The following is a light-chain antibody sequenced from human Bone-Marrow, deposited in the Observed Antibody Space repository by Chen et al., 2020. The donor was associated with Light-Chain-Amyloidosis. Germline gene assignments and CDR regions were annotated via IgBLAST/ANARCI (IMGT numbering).Light chain of an antibody. CDR3: TSYTDRHTWV. V-gene: IGLV2-14*03. J-gene: IGLJ3*02. CDR2: DVN. CDR1: SSDFTGYNL. Sequence: HSALTQPSSVSGSPGESISLSCTRTSSDFTGYNLVSWYQQHPGKAPNLIIYDVNSRPSDIFNRFSDSKSGTTASLTISGLQAEDEADYFCTSYTDRHTWVFGGGTRLTVL.